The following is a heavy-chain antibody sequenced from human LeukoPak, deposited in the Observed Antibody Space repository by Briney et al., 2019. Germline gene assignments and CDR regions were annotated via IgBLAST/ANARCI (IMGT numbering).Heavy chain of an antibody. D-gene: IGHD6-13*01. CDR2: IWYDGSNK. Sequence: GGSLRLSCAASGFTFSSYGMHWVRQAPGKGLEWAAVIWYDGSNKYYADSVKGRFTISRDNSKNMLYLQMNSLRAEDTAVYYCARDFGGIAAAGTVGAFDIWGQGTMVTVSS. CDR3: ARDFGGIAAAGTVGAFDI. V-gene: IGHV3-33*01. CDR1: GFTFSSYG. J-gene: IGHJ3*02.